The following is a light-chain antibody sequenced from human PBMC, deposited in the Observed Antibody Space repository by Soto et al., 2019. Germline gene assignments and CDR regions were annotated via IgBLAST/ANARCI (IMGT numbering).Light chain of an antibody. V-gene: IGKV1-5*01. Sequence: DIQVTQSPSTLSASVGARVIITCRASQSISSRVAWYQRKPGKAPELLIYDASSLERGVPSRFSGSGSGTEFTLTINSLQPDDFSRYYCQQYNGNSRTFGQGTKVDI. J-gene: IGKJ1*01. CDR2: DAS. CDR3: QQYNGNSRT. CDR1: QSISSR.